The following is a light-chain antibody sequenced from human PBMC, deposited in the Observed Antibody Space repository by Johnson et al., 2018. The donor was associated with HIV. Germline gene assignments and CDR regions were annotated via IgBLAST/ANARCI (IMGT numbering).Light chain of an antibody. J-gene: IGLJ1*01. V-gene: IGLV1-51*02. CDR2: EDT. Sequence: QSVLTQPPSVSAAPGQKVSISCSGSSSNIGDNYVSWYQQVPGTAPKLLIYEDTKRPSGIPDRFSGSKSGTSATLGITGLQTGDEADYYCGTWDSSLSFYVFGTGTKVTVL. CDR1: SSNIGDNY. CDR3: GTWDSSLSFYV.